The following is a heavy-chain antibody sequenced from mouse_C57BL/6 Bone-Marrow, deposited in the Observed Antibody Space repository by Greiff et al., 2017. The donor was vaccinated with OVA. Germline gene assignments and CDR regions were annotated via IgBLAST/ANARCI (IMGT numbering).Heavy chain of an antibody. V-gene: IGHV1-58*01. D-gene: IGHD1-1*01. Sequence: EVQLKESGAELVRPGSSVKMSCKTSGYTFTSYGINWVKQRPGQGLEWIGYIYLGSGYTEYNEKFKGKATLTSDKSSSTAYMQLSSLTSEDSAIYFCARWGLLLRSLKYWGQGTTLTVSS. CDR2: IYLGSGYT. J-gene: IGHJ2*01. CDR3: ARWGLLLRSLKY. CDR1: GYTFTSYG.